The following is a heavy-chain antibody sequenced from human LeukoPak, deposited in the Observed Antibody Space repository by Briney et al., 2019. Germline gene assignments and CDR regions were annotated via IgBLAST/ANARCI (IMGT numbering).Heavy chain of an antibody. D-gene: IGHD6-13*01. V-gene: IGHV1-69*04. CDR3: ARSTYSSSWFPFDY. CDR1: GGTFSSYA. CDR2: IIPILGIA. J-gene: IGHJ4*02. Sequence: SVTVSLKASGGTFSSYAISWVRQPPGQGLEWMGRIIPILGIANYAPKFQGRAKITAAKSTSTVYMELSSLRSEDTAVYYCARSTYSSSWFPFDYWGQGTLVTVSS.